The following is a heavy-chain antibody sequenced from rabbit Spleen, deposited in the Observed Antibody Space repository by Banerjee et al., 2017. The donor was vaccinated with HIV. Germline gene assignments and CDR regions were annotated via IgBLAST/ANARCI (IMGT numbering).Heavy chain of an antibody. CDR3: ARGSATMTMVITGYYLSL. J-gene: IGHJ4*01. Sequence: QSLEESGGDLAKPGASLTLTCIASGVSFSGSSYMCWVRQAPGKGLEWIACIEGGSSGFTYYASWVNGRFSISKTSSTTVTLQMTSLTAADTATYFCARGSATMTMVITGYYLSLWGQGTLVTVS. CDR1: GVSFSGSSY. CDR2: IEGGSSGFT. D-gene: IGHD2-1*01. V-gene: IGHV1S40*01.